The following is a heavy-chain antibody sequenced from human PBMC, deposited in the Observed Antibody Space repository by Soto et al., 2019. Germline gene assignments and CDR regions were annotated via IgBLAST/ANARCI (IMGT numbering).Heavy chain of an antibody. D-gene: IGHD3-22*01. Sequence: QVQLQESGPGLVKPSQTVSLTCTVSGDSIRRGGYYWNWIRQHPGKGLEWIGYTYFSGTTYYSPSLKSRVTMSVDTSKNQFSLNLASVTAADTALYYCAPGYDSSGNNWFDPWGQGTLVTVSS. J-gene: IGHJ5*02. V-gene: IGHV4-31*03. CDR3: APGYDSSGNNWFDP. CDR1: GDSIRRGGYY. CDR2: TYFSGTT.